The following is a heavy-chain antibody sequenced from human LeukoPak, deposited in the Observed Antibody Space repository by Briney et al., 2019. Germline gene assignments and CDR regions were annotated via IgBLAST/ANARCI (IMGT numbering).Heavy chain of an antibody. J-gene: IGHJ3*02. CDR1: GGSISSYY. V-gene: IGHV4-4*07. CDR2: IYTSGST. CDR3: ARDRLYYDSSVVFDI. Sequence: PSETLSLTCTVSGGSISSYYWNWIRQPAGKGLEWIGRIYTSGSTNYNPSLKSRVTMSVDTSKNQFSLKLSSVTAADTAVYYCARDRLYYDSSVVFDIWGQGTMVTVSS. D-gene: IGHD3-22*01.